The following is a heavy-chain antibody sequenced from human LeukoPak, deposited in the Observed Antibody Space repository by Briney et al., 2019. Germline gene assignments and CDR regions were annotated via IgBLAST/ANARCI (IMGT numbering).Heavy chain of an antibody. CDR2: ISSSGSTI. CDR3: ALAPMTTVTSFDY. D-gene: IGHD4-17*01. J-gene: IGHJ4*02. Sequence: GGSLRLSCAASGFPFSSYEMNWVRQAPGKGLEWVSYISSSGSTIYYADSVKGRFTISRDNAKNSLYLQMNSLRAEHTAVYYCALAPMTTVTSFDYWGQGTLVTVSS. V-gene: IGHV3-48*03. CDR1: GFPFSSYE.